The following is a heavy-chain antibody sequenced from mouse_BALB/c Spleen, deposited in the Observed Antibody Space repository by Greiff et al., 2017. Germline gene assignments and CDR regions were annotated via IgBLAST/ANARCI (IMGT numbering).Heavy chain of an antibody. D-gene: IGHD2-3*01. CDR1: GYSITSGYY. V-gene: IGHV3-6*02. CDR3: AREGDGYSAWFAY. CDR2: ISYDGSN. Sequence: VQLQESGPGLVKPSQSLSLTCSVTGYSITSGYYWNWIRQFPGNKLEWMGYISYDGSNNYNPSLKNRISITRDTSKNQFFLKLNSVTTEDTATYYCAREGDGYSAWFAYWGQGTLVTVSA. J-gene: IGHJ3*01.